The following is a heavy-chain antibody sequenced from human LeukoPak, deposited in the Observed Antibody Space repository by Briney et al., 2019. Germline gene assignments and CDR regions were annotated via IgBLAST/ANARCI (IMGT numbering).Heavy chain of an antibody. D-gene: IGHD3-22*01. CDR1: GFTFSSYS. Sequence: GGSLRLSCAASGFTFSSYSMNWVRQAPGKGLEWVSSISSSSSYIHYADSVKGRFTISRDNAKNSLYPQMNSLRAEDTAVYYCAKDSSGSYDAFDIWGQGTMVTVSS. CDR2: ISSSSSYI. CDR3: AKDSSGSYDAFDI. J-gene: IGHJ3*02. V-gene: IGHV3-21*01.